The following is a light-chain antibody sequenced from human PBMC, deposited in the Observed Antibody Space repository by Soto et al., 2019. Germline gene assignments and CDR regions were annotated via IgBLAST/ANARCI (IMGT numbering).Light chain of an antibody. CDR2: TAS. Sequence: DIQMTQSPSTLSASVGDRVTITCRASQSISSWLAWYQQKPGKAPKLLIYTASSLESGVPSRFSGSGSGTEFTLTISRLQPDDVATYYCQQYNSYWTFGQGTKVEIK. J-gene: IGKJ1*01. V-gene: IGKV1-5*03. CDR1: QSISSW. CDR3: QQYNSYWT.